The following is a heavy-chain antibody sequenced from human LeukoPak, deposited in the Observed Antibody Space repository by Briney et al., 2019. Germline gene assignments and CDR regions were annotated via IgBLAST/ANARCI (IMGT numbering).Heavy chain of an antibody. J-gene: IGHJ4*02. CDR2: IKQDGSEK. V-gene: IGHV3-7*01. D-gene: IGHD3-3*01. CDR3: ARAPRRSYYDFWSGYYLFDY. CDR1: GFTFSSYW. Sequence: QSGGSLRLSCAASGFTFSSYWMSWVRQAPGKGLEWVANIKQDGSEKYYVDSVRGRFTISRDNAKNSLYLQMNSLRAEDTAVYYCARAPRRSYYDFWSGYYLFDYWGQGTLVTVSS.